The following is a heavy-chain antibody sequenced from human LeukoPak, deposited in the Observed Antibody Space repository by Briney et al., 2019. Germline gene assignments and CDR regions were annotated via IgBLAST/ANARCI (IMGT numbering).Heavy chain of an antibody. D-gene: IGHD3-10*01. Sequence: GGSLRLSCAASGFTLSSYSMNWARQAPGKGLEWVSYISSSSSTIYYADSVKGRFTISRDNAKNSLYLQMNSLRAEDTAVYYCARDGAMVRGVIMGFDYWGQGTLVTVSS. V-gene: IGHV3-48*01. CDR1: GFTLSSYS. CDR3: ARDGAMVRGVIMGFDY. CDR2: ISSSSSTI. J-gene: IGHJ4*02.